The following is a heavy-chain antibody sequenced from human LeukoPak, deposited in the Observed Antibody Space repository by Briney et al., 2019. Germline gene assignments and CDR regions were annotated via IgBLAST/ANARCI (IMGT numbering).Heavy chain of an antibody. CDR1: GGTFSSYA. V-gene: IGHV1-69*04. Sequence: GASVKVSCKASGGTFSSYAISWVRQAPGQGLEWMGRIIPILGIANYAQKFQGRVTITADKSTSTAYMELSSLRSEDTAVYYCARDVMELHPLYYYYGMDVWGQGTTVTVSS. CDR2: IIPILGIA. J-gene: IGHJ6*02. D-gene: IGHD1-7*01. CDR3: ARDVMELHPLYYYYGMDV.